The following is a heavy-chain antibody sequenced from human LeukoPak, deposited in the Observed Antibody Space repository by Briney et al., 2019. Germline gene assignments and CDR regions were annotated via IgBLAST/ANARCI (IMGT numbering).Heavy chain of an antibody. CDR1: GCTLSSSNW. D-gene: IGHD2-15*01. CDR3: ARDVGGGRCYDY. J-gene: IGHJ4*02. CDR2: IYHSGST. V-gene: IGHV4-4*02. Sequence: SGTLSLTCAVSGCTLSSSNWWSWGRQPPGEGVEWSRNIYHSGSTNYNPTLKSRSTISVDKPNHQFSVYLSYLTAADTAVYYCARDVGGGRCYDYWGQGTLVTVSS.